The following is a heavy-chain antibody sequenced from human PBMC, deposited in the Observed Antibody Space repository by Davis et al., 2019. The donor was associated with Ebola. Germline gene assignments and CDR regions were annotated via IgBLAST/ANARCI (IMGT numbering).Heavy chain of an antibody. CDR2: IYVGDSDT. Sequence: KVSCKGSGYSFTSYWIGWVRQMPGKGLEWMGIIYVGDSDTRYSPSFQDQVTISADKSISTAYLQWSSLKASDTAMYYCARHAPHYGGNSGWYFDLWGRGTLVTVSS. V-gene: IGHV5-51*01. J-gene: IGHJ2*01. CDR3: ARHAPHYGGNSGWYFDL. CDR1: GYSFTSYW. D-gene: IGHD4-23*01.